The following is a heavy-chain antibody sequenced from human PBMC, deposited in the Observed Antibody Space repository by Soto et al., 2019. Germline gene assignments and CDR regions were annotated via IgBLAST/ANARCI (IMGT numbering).Heavy chain of an antibody. Sequence: QVQLVESGGGVVQPGRSLRLSCAASGFTFSSYGMHWVRQAPGKGLEWVAVISYDGSNKYYADSVKGRFTISRDNSKNTLYLQMNSLRAEDTAVYYCAKDRPVWIQLWVIFDYWGQGTLVTVSS. CDR1: GFTFSSYG. J-gene: IGHJ4*02. CDR3: AKDRPVWIQLWVIFDY. CDR2: ISYDGSNK. D-gene: IGHD5-18*01. V-gene: IGHV3-30*18.